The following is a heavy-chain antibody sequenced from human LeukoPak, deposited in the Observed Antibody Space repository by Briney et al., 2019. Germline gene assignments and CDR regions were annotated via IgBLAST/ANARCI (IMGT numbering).Heavy chain of an antibody. CDR3: AKTSGYSSSSSHQFDY. J-gene: IGHJ4*02. V-gene: IGHV3-74*01. D-gene: IGHD6-6*01. Sequence: GGSLRLSCAASGFTFSSYWMHWVRQAPGKGLVWVSRINSDGSSTSYADSVKGRFTISRDNAKNSLYLQMNSLRAEDTALYYCAKTSGYSSSSSHQFDYWGQGTLVTVSS. CDR1: GFTFSSYW. CDR2: INSDGSST.